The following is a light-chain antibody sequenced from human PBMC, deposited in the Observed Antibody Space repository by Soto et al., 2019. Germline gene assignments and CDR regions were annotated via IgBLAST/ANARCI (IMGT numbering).Light chain of an antibody. V-gene: IGKV3-11*01. J-gene: IGKJ5*01. CDR1: QSVSSN. CDR3: QQRSNWPH. Sequence: IVLTQSACTLSLSPGERATLSCRASQSVSSNLAWYQQKPGQAPRLLIYGASTRATGIPARFSGSGSGTDFTLTISSLEPEDFAVYYCQQRSNWPHFGQGTRLEIK. CDR2: GAS.